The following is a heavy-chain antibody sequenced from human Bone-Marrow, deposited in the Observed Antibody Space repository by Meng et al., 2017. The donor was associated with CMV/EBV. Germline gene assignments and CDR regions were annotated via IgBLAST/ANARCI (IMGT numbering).Heavy chain of an antibody. Sequence: GGSLRLSCAASGFTFSSYSMNWVRQAPGKGPEWVASIKPDGSEIQYVGSLKGRFTVSRDNAKNSLYLQMNSLRAEDTALYYCAKDIGFWSGFDYWGQGTLVTVSS. CDR1: GFTFSSYS. CDR3: AKDIGFWSGFDY. D-gene: IGHD3-3*01. CDR2: IKPDGSEI. V-gene: IGHV3-7*03. J-gene: IGHJ4*02.